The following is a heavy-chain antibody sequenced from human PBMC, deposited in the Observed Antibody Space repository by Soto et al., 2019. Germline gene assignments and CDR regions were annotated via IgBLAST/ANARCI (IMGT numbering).Heavy chain of an antibody. Sequence: QVQLQESGPGLVKPSETLSLTCTVSGGSISSYYWSWIRQPPGKGLEWIGYIYYSGSTNCNPSLKSRVTISVDTSKNQFSLKLSSVTAADTAVYYCARVKGRSAVAANFDYWGQGTLVTVSS. CDR2: IYYSGST. CDR1: GGSISSYY. V-gene: IGHV4-59*01. D-gene: IGHD6-19*01. J-gene: IGHJ4*02. CDR3: ARVKGRSAVAANFDY.